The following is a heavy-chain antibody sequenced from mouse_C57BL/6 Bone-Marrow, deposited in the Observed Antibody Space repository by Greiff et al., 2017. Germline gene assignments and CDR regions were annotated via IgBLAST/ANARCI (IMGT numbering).Heavy chain of an antibody. CDR3: AGHPYYYGSGP. CDR1: GFTFSSYT. D-gene: IGHD1-1*01. V-gene: IGHV5-9*01. Sequence: EVKLMESGGGLVKPGGSLKLSCAASGFTFSSYTMSWVRQTPEKRLEWVATISGGGGNTYYPDSVKGSFTISRDNAKNTLYLQMSSLRSEDTALYSCAGHPYYYGSGPWGQGTSVTVSS. J-gene: IGHJ4*01. CDR2: ISGGGGNT.